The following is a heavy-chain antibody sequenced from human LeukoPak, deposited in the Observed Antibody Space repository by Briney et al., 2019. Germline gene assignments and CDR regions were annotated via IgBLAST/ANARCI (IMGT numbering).Heavy chain of an antibody. Sequence: GESLKISCEASGYSFTSYWIGWVRQMPGKGLEWMVIIFPGDSDTRYSPSFQGQVTISADKSISTAYLQWSSLKASDTAMYYCARQRYGSGSYSFDYWGQGTLVTVSS. D-gene: IGHD3-10*01. J-gene: IGHJ4*02. V-gene: IGHV5-51*01. CDR2: IFPGDSDT. CDR3: ARQRYGSGSYSFDY. CDR1: GYSFTSYW.